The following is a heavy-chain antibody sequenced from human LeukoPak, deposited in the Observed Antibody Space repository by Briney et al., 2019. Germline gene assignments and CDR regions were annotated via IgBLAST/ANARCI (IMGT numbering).Heavy chain of an antibody. J-gene: IGHJ4*02. CDR2: IWYDGSNK. V-gene: IGHV3-33*01. Sequence: GRSLRLSCAASGFTFSNYGMHWVRQAPGKGLEWVAVIWYDGSNKYYADSVKGRFTISRDNSRDTLYLQMSSLRAEDTAVYFCASNYASGSYFPSPDYWGQGTLVTVSS. CDR3: ASNYASGSYFPSPDY. D-gene: IGHD3-10*01. CDR1: GFTFSNYG.